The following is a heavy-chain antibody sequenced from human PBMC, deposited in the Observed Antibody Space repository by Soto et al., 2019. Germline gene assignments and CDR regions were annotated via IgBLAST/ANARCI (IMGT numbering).Heavy chain of an antibody. CDR1: GDSVTSGSYY. J-gene: IGHJ6*02. CDR3: AREWGLLPYYVMNV. D-gene: IGHD7-27*01. V-gene: IGHV4-61*03. CDR2: ISYTGRT. Sequence: ASETLSLTCIGSGDSVTSGSYYWTWLRQPPGKGLEWIGYISYTGRTKYNPSLQSRVTISVDTSKNDFSLNLSSVTAADTAVYFCAREWGLLPYYVMNVWGHGTAVTVSS.